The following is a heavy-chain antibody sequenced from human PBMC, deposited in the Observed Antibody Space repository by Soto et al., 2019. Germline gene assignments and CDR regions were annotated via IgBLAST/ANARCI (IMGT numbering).Heavy chain of an antibody. Sequence: GGSLRLSCAASGFTFSSYAMSWVRQAPWKGLEWVSAISGSGDSIYYADSVKGRFTISRDNSQNTLYLQMNSLRAEDTAVYYCARDRVESGYPEYFQHWGQGTLVTVST. V-gene: IGHV3-23*01. D-gene: IGHD3-22*01. CDR1: GFTFSSYA. CDR3: ARDRVESGYPEYFQH. J-gene: IGHJ1*01. CDR2: ISGSGDSI.